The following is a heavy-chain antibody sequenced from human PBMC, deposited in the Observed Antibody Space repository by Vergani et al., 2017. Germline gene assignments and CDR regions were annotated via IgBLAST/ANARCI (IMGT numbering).Heavy chain of an antibody. V-gene: IGHV1-18*01. D-gene: IGHD3-10*01. Sequence: QVQLVQSGAEVKKPGASVKVSCEASGYTFINFGISWVRQAPGQGLEWMGWISTYNGDTKYPQKFQGRLTMTTHTSTNAAYMELRSLTSDDTAIYFCARDGASRLLWFGESLKGMDVWGQGTTVTVSS. CDR2: ISTYNGDT. CDR3: ARDGASRLLWFGESLKGMDV. J-gene: IGHJ6*02. CDR1: GYTFINFG.